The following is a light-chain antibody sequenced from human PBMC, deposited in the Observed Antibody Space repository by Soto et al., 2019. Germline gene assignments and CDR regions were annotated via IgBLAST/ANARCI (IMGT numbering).Light chain of an antibody. Sequence: DIQVTQSPSTLSAYVGDRVIITCRASQNVNIWLAWYQQRPREAPKLLIYKTSSLESGVPSRFSSSGSGTEFTLTISSLEPDDFGTYFCLQYNSHPYTFGQGTKLEIK. CDR1: QNVNIW. CDR3: LQYNSHPYT. V-gene: IGKV1-5*03. J-gene: IGKJ2*01. CDR2: KTS.